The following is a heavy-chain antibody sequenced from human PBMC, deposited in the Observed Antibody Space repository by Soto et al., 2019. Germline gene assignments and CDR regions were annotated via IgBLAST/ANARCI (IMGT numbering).Heavy chain of an antibody. V-gene: IGHV2-70*01. D-gene: IGHD5-18*01. J-gene: IGHJ4*02. CDR1: GFSLSTTGMC. CDR2: IDWADYK. Sequence: SGPTLVNPTQTLTLTCTFSGFSLSTTGMCVSWIRQPPGKALEWLALIDWADYKYYSTSLKTRLTISKDTSKNQVVLTMTNVEPVDTATYFCSRAVGGFTYGYPDYWGQGTLVTVS. CDR3: SRAVGGFTYGYPDY.